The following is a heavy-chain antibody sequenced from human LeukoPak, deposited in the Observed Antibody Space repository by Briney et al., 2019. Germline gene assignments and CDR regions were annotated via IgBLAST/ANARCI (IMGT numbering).Heavy chain of an antibody. CDR3: AKPCRSGLSPFDAFDI. D-gene: IGHD6-19*01. CDR1: GFTFSSYA. J-gene: IGHJ3*02. CDR2: NSGSGDST. V-gene: IGHV3-23*01. Sequence: QSGGSLRLSCAASGFTFSSYAMGWVRQAPRKGLEWVSANSGSGDSTYYADSVKGRFTISRDNSKNTLYLQLNSLRAEDTAIYYCAKPCRSGLSPFDAFDIWGQGTMVTVSS.